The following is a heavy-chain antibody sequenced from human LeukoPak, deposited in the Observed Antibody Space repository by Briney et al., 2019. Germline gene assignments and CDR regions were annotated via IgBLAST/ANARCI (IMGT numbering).Heavy chain of an antibody. CDR1: GGSISSSSYY. CDR3: ARHLYYYDSRELDY. Sequence: SETLSLTCTVSGGSISSSSYYWGWIRQPPGKGLEWIGSIYYSGSTYYNPSLKSRVTISVDTSKNQFSLKLSSVTAADTAVYYCARHLYYYDSRELDYWGQGTLVTVSS. V-gene: IGHV4-39*01. J-gene: IGHJ4*02. D-gene: IGHD3-22*01. CDR2: IYYSGST.